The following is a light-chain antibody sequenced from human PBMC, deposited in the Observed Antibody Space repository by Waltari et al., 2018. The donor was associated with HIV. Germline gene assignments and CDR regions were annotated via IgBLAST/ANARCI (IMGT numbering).Light chain of an antibody. CDR2: DAS. V-gene: IGKV3-11*01. CDR3: QQRTPVA. J-gene: IGKJ5*01. Sequence: EIVLTQSPATLSLSPGQRATLSCRASQSISSYLAWYQQKPGQAPRLLIFDASNKATGTPARFSGSGSGTDFTLTISSLEAEDFAVYYCQQRTPVAFGQGTRLEIK. CDR1: QSISSY.